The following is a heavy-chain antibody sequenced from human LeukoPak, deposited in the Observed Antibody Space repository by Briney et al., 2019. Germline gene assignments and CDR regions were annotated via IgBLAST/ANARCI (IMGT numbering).Heavy chain of an antibody. D-gene: IGHD3-22*01. V-gene: IGHV3-7*04. J-gene: IGHJ4*02. CDR2: IKHDGREK. CDR3: ARGGYYDSTDFDY. Sequence: PGGSLRLSCAAPGLTFSSYWMSWVRQAPGKGLEWVANIKHDGREKYYVDSVKGRFTISRDNAKNSLYLQMNSLRVEDTAVYFCARGGYYDSTDFDYWGQGTLVTVSS. CDR1: GLTFSSYW.